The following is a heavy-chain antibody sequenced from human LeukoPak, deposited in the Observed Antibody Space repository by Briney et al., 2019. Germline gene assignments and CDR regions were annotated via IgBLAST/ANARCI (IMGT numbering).Heavy chain of an antibody. D-gene: IGHD3-10*01. J-gene: IGHJ5*02. CDR2: IYTSGST. Sequence: SETLSLTFTVSGGSISSYYWSWIRQPAGKGLEWIGRIYTSGSTNYNPSLKSRVTISVDKSKNQFSLKLSSVTAADTAVYYCARATTYYYGSGSYLNWFDPWGQGTLVTVSS. CDR3: ARATTYYYGSGSYLNWFDP. CDR1: GGSISSYY. V-gene: IGHV4-4*07.